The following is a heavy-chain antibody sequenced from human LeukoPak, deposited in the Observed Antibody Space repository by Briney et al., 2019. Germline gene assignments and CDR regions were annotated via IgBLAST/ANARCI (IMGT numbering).Heavy chain of an antibody. J-gene: IGHJ4*02. CDR2: ISGGST. CDR1: GFTVSSNE. Sequence: GGPLRLSCAASGFTVSSNEMSWVRQAPGKGLEWVSSISGGSTYYADSRKGRFTISRDNSKNTLHLQMNSLRAEDTAVYYCAREVCSGGSCYSDNFDYWGQGTLVTVSS. V-gene: IGHV3-38-3*01. CDR3: AREVCSGGSCYSDNFDY. D-gene: IGHD2-15*01.